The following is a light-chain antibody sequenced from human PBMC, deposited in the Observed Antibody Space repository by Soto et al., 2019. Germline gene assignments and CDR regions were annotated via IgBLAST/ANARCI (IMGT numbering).Light chain of an antibody. Sequence: DIQMTQSPSYLSASVGDRVTITCRASQSISNYLNWYQQKPGKAPKLLIYAASSLQSGVPSRFSGSGSGTDFTLTISSLQPEDFATYYCQQSYSTQLTFGGGTKVEIK. CDR3: QQSYSTQLT. V-gene: IGKV1-39*01. CDR2: AAS. J-gene: IGKJ4*01. CDR1: QSISNY.